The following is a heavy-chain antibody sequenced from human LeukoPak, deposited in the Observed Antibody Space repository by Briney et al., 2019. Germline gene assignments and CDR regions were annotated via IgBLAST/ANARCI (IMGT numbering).Heavy chain of an antibody. J-gene: IGHJ6*03. CDR2: ISYDGSNK. Sequence: GGSLRLFCAASGDTFSSYGMHWVRQAPGKGLEWVAVISYDGSNKYYAGSVKGRFTISRDNSKNTLYLQMNSLRAEDTAVYYCAKGSSPYYYYYYMDVWGKGTTVTVSS. D-gene: IGHD1-26*01. CDR3: AKGSSPYYYYYYMDV. V-gene: IGHV3-30*18. CDR1: GDTFSSYG.